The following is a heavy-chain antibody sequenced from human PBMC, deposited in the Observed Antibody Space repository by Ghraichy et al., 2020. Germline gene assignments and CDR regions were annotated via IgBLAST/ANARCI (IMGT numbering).Heavy chain of an antibody. D-gene: IGHD6-13*01. CDR3: ARDLTSSLAYFDY. CDR1: GFSITDHGVG. J-gene: IGHJ4*02. CDR2: IYWDDDE. V-gene: IGHV2-5*02. Sequence: SGPTLVKPTQTLTLTCTLSGFSITDHGVGVGWIRQPPGKALEWLALIYWDDDERYSPSLKSRVTITKDTSKNQVVLTMTNTDPVDTGTYYCARDLTSSLAYFDYWGQGARVTVSS.